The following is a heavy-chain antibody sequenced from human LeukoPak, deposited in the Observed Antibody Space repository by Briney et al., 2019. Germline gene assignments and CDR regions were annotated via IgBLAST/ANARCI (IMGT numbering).Heavy chain of an antibody. J-gene: IGHJ4*02. CDR1: GFTFSSYS. CDR2: ITASGTAM. CDR3: ARGDSSSSVRGDFDY. Sequence: GGSLRLSCAASGFTFSSYSMNWVRQAPGKGLEWVSHITASGTAMFYADSVKGRFTISRDNAKNSLYLQMNSLRDEDTAVYYCARGDSSSSVRGDFDYWGQGTLVTVSS. D-gene: IGHD6-6*01. V-gene: IGHV3-48*02.